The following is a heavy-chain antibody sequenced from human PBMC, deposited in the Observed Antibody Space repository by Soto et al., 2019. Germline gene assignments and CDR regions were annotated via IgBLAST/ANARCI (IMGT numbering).Heavy chain of an antibody. CDR2: FSISSSTI. Sequence: EVQLVESGGGLVQPGGSLRLSCAASGFTFSSYSMNWVRQAPGKGLEWVSYFSISSSTIYYADSVKGRFTISRDNAKNSLYLQMNSLRAEDTAVYYCARGAYYYDSRGLSYWGQGTLVTVSS. CDR3: ARGAYYYDSRGLSY. J-gene: IGHJ4*02. D-gene: IGHD3-22*01. CDR1: GFTFSSYS. V-gene: IGHV3-48*01.